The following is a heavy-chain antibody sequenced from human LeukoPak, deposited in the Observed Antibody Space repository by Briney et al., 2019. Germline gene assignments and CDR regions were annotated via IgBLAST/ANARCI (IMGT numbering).Heavy chain of an antibody. CDR1: GFTFSSYA. V-gene: IGHV3-23*01. CDR3: AKDLAEYYYDGSGYYYLDF. CDR2: ISGSVGST. Sequence: PGGSLRLSCAASGFTFSSYAMSWVRQAPGKGLEWVSAISGSVGSTYYADSVKGRFTISRDNSKNTLYLQMNSLRAEDTAVYSCAKDLAEYYYDGSGYYYLDFWGQGTLVTVSS. J-gene: IGHJ4*02. D-gene: IGHD3-22*01.